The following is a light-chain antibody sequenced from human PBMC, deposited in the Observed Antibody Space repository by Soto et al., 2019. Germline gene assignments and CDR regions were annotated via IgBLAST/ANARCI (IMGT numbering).Light chain of an antibody. J-gene: IGKJ1*01. CDR1: KSLLHSHGYHY. CDR2: LAS. Sequence: DTLLTQSPLSLPVTPRPPASLPCPSTKSLLHSHGYHYLDWYLQKPGQSPQLLIYLASNRASGVPDRFSGSGSGTDFTLNVSRVEAEDVGVYYCMQVVQPPWTFGQGTKVDI. CDR3: MQVVQPPWT. V-gene: IGKV2-28*01.